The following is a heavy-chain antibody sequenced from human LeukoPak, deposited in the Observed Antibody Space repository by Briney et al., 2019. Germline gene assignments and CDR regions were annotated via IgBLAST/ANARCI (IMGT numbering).Heavy chain of an antibody. CDR1: GGSISSDNW. D-gene: IGHD2-8*01. Sequence: SETLSLTCAVSGGSISSDNWWSWVRQPPGKGLEWIGEINHSGSTNYNPSLTGRVTISVDKSKHQFSLNLSSVTAADTAVYYCARNGNCCLDYWGQGTLVTVSS. CDR3: ARNGNCCLDY. CDR2: INHSGST. J-gene: IGHJ4*01. V-gene: IGHV4-4*02.